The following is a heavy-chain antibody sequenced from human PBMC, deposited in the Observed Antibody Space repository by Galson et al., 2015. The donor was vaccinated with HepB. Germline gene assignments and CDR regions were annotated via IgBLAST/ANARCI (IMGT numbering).Heavy chain of an antibody. J-gene: IGHJ5*01. Sequence: SLRLSCAASGFTFNTYGMHWVRQAPGKGLEWVAVISFDEKKKYYADSVQGRFTISRDNAKNTLYLQMSSLRVDDTAVYYCAKDIHHDYVWGTSRGFDSWGQGTPVTVSS. CDR2: ISFDEKKK. V-gene: IGHV3-30*18. CDR3: AKDIHHDYVWGTSRGFDS. CDR1: GFTFNTYG. D-gene: IGHD3-16*02.